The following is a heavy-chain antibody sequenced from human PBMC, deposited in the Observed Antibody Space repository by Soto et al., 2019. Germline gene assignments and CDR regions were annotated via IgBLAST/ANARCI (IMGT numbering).Heavy chain of an antibody. CDR1: GCSFTSYW. CDR3: TQVAATLDVPFDS. V-gene: IGHV5-51*01. J-gene: IGHJ3*02. Sequence: GESLKISCKGSGCSFTSYWIGWVRQMPGKGLEWMGIIYPGDSDTRYSPSFQGQVTISADKSISTAYLQWSSLKTEDTAVYYCTQVAATLDVPFDSWGQGTMVTVSS. D-gene: IGHD2-15*01. CDR2: IYPGDSDT.